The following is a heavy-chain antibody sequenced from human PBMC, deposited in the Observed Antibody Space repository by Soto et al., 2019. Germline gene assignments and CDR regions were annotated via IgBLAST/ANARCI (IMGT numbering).Heavy chain of an antibody. Sequence: SETLSLTCTVSGGSISSYYWSWIRQPPGKGLEWIGYMYYGGRTNYNPSLKSRVIISVDTSKMQVSLKLSSVTAADTAVYFCARGTPSPLIVRSSRGPWIDPWGQGTLVTVSS. CDR2: MYYGGRT. CDR1: GGSISSYY. V-gene: IGHV4-59*08. D-gene: IGHD2-15*01. CDR3: ARGTPSPLIVRSSRGPWIDP. J-gene: IGHJ5*02.